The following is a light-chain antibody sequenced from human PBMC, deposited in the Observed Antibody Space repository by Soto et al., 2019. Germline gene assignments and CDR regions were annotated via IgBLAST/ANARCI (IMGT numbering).Light chain of an antibody. CDR2: EVS. CDR3: SSYAGSSIYVV. J-gene: IGLJ2*01. Sequence: QSVLTQPPSASGSPGQSVTISCTGTSSDVGGYNYVSWYQQYPGKAPKLMLYEVSTRPSGVPDRFSGSKSGNTASLTVSGLQAEDEADYYCSSYAGSSIYVVFGGGTKLTVL. CDR1: SSDVGGYNY. V-gene: IGLV2-8*01.